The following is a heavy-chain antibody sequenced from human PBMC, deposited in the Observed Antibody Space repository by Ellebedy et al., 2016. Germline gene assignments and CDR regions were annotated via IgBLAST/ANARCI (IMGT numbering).Heavy chain of an antibody. Sequence: GESLKISCAASGFTFSSYAMHWVRQAPGKGLEWVAVISYDGSNKYYADSVKGRFTISRDNSKNTLYLQMNSLRAEDTAVYYCARDNFGRWLQFGAFDYWGQGTLVTVSS. CDR2: ISYDGSNK. CDR1: GFTFSSYA. D-gene: IGHD5-24*01. CDR3: ARDNFGRWLQFGAFDY. V-gene: IGHV3-30-3*01. J-gene: IGHJ4*02.